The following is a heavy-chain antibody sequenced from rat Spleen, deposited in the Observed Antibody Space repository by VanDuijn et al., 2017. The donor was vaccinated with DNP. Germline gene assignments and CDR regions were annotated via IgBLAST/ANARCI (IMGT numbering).Heavy chain of an antibody. CDR3: TTAEN. V-gene: IGHV5-27*01. CDR1: GFTFSNYD. Sequence: EVQLVESGGGLVQPGRSLKLSCAASGFTFSNYDMAWVRQAPTKGLEWVASITNSGGSTYYRDSVKGRFTISRDNAKSTLYLQMDSLRSEDTATYYCTTAENWGQGVMVTVSS. CDR2: ITNSGGST. J-gene: IGHJ2*01.